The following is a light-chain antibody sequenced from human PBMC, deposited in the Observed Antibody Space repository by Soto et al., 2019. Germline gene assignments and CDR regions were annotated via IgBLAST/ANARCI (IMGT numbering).Light chain of an antibody. CDR1: QSIGDS. CDR2: KAS. V-gene: IGKV1-5*03. J-gene: IGKJ5*01. Sequence: DIQMTQSPSSLSASVGDRVTITCRASQSIGDSLAWYQQKPGKAPKLLIEKASSLYTGVPSRFSGSASGTEFSLTISGLQPDDFATYFCQQYNTPAMSFGQGTRLENK. CDR3: QQYNTPAMS.